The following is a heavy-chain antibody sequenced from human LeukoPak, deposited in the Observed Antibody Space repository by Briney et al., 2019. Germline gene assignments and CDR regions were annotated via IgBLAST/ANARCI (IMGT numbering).Heavy chain of an antibody. CDR2: INHSGST. CDR1: GGSFSGYY. V-gene: IGHV4-34*01. CDR3: ASSEGYCSGGSCYSLGAFDI. Sequence: SETLSLTCAVYGGSFSGYYWSWIRQPPGKGLEWIGEINHSGSTNYNPSLKSRVTISVDTSKNQFSLKLSSVTAADTAVYYCASSEGYCSGGSCYSLGAFDIWGQGTMVTVSS. J-gene: IGHJ3*02. D-gene: IGHD2-15*01.